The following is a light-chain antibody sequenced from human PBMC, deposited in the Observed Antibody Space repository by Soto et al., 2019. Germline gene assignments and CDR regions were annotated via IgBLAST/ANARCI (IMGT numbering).Light chain of an antibody. V-gene: IGKV2-28*01. CDR1: QSLLHSNGYNY. CDR3: MQALQTPWT. J-gene: IGKJ1*01. CDR2: LGS. Sequence: DIVVTQSPLSLPVTPGEPASISCRSSQSLLHSNGYNYLDWYVQKPGQSPQLLTHLGSIRASGVPDRNSVSGSGTDFTLKISRVEAEDVGVYYCMQALQTPWTFGQGTKVEIK.